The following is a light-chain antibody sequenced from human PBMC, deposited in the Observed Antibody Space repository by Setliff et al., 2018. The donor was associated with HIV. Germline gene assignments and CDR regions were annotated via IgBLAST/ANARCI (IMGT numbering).Light chain of an antibody. CDR1: SSDVGDFNY. J-gene: IGLJ2*01. V-gene: IGLV2-14*03. Sequence: QSVLTQPASVSGSPGQSITIPCTGTSSDVGDFNYVSWYQQHPGKAPKLILYDVTNRPSGVSTRFSGSKSGSTASLTISGLQADDEADYYCTSYTSTTTLVVFGGGTKGTVL. CDR3: TSYTSTTTLVV. CDR2: DVT.